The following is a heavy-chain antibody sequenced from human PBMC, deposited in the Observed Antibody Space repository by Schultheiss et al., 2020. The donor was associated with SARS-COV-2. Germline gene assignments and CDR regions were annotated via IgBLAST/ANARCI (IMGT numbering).Heavy chain of an antibody. V-gene: IGHV4-34*01. D-gene: IGHD2-21*01. Sequence: SETLSLTCAVYGGSFSGYYWSWIRQPPGKGLEWIGYIYYSGSTNYNPSLKSRVTISVDTSKNQFSLKLSSVTAADTAVYYCARGGRAVVIAIRRVGLWFDPWGQRTLVTVSS. CDR3: ARGGRAVVIAIRRVGLWFDP. CDR1: GGSFSGYY. CDR2: IYYSGST. J-gene: IGHJ5*02.